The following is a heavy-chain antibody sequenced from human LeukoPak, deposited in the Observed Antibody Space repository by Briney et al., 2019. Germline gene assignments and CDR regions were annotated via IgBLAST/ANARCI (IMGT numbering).Heavy chain of an antibody. D-gene: IGHD3-22*01. V-gene: IGHV3-48*01. J-gene: IGHJ4*02. CDR3: AREGYYDSSGYSIRFSY. Sequence: GGSLRLSCAVSGFTFSSYSMNWVRQAPGKGLEWVSYISSSSSTIYYADSVKGRFTISRDNAKNSLYLQMNSLRAEDTAVYYCAREGYYDSSGYSIRFSYWGQGTLVTVSS. CDR2: ISSSSSTI. CDR1: GFTFSSYS.